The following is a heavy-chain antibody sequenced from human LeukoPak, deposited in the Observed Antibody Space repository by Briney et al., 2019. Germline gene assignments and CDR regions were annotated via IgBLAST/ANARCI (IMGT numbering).Heavy chain of an antibody. CDR2: IIPIFGTA. V-gene: IGHV1-69*05. CDR1: GGTFSSYA. CDR3: ARGSIFGVVINAFDI. D-gene: IGHD3-3*01. Sequence: ASVKVSCKASGGTFSSYAISWVRQAPGQGLEWMGRIIPIFGTANYAQKFQGRVTITTDESTSTAYMELSSLRSEDTAVYYCARGSIFGVVINAFDIWGQGTMVTVSS. J-gene: IGHJ3*02.